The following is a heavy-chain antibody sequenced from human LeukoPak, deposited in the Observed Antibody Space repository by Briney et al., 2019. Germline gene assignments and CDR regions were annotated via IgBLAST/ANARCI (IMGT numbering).Heavy chain of an antibody. CDR3: ASGSGSGYYYFVY. Sequence: GGSLRLSCAASGFTFDDYGMSWVRQVPGKGLEWVSGINWNGGSTGYADSVKGRFTISRDSAKNSLFLQMNSLRAEDTAFYYCASGSGSGYYYFVYWGQGTLVTVSS. V-gene: IGHV3-20*04. CDR2: INWNGGST. J-gene: IGHJ4*02. CDR1: GFTFDDYG. D-gene: IGHD3-22*01.